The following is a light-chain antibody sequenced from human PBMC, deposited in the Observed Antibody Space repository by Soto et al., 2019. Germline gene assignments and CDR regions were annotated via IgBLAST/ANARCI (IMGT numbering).Light chain of an antibody. CDR2: GAS. CDR1: RSVSSSY. Sequence: EMVLTQSPGTLSLSPGERATLSCGASRSVSSSYLAWYQQKPGQAPRLLIYGASSRATGIPDRFSGSGSGTDFTLTISRLEPEDFAVYYCQQYGSSPWTFGQGTKVDIK. J-gene: IGKJ1*01. V-gene: IGKV3-20*01. CDR3: QQYGSSPWT.